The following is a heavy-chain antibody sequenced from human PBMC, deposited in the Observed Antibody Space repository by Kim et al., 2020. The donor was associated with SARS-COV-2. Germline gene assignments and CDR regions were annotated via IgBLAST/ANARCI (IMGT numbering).Heavy chain of an antibody. Sequence: GGSLRLSCAASGFTFSSYSMNWVRQAPGKGLEWVSSISSSSSYIYYADSVKGRFTISRDNAKNSLYLQMNSLRAEDTAVYYCARDRRGLEWFDPWGQGTLLTVSS. J-gene: IGHJ5*02. V-gene: IGHV3-21*01. CDR3: ARDRRGLEWFDP. D-gene: IGHD3-3*01. CDR1: GFTFSSYS. CDR2: ISSSSSYI.